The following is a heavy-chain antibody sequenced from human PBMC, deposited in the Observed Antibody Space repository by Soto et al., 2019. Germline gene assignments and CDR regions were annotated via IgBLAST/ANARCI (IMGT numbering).Heavy chain of an antibody. CDR1: GFSFRNYA. J-gene: IGHJ6*02. V-gene: IGHV3-23*04. D-gene: IGHD3-3*01. CDR2: ISSGGGST. CDR3: AKLKGGLGRFYGMDA. Sequence: DEQLVESGGGSLQPGGSLRLSCAASGFSFRNYAMTWVRQSPGKGLEWVSLISSGGGSTNYADSVKGRFTISRDNSQNMLYLQMTGLRVEDTALYYCAKLKGGLGRFYGMDAWGQGTMVIVSS.